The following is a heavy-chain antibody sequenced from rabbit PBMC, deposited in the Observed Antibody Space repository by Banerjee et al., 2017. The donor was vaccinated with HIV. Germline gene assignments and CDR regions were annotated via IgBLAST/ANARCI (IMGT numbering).Heavy chain of an antibody. J-gene: IGHJ4*01. CDR3: ARDLAGVIGWNFNL. V-gene: IGHV1S40*01. CDR1: GFSFSRGYD. CDR2: IVAGSDGMT. Sequence: QQLVEAGGGLVKPGASLTLTCKASGFSFSRGYDMCWVRQAPGKGLEWIGCIVAGSDGMTYYASWAKGRFSISRASSTTMTLQLTSLTAADTATYFCARDLAGVIGWNFNLWGPGTLVTVS. D-gene: IGHD4-1*01.